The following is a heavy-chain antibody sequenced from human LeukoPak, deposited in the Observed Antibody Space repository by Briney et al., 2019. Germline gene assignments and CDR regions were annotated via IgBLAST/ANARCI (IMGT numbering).Heavy chain of an antibody. CDR3: ARHGHYSSLDP. D-gene: IGHD6-13*01. J-gene: IGHJ5*02. CDR1: GGSISSSNW. CDR2: IYHSGST. V-gene: IGHV4-4*02. Sequence: SGTLSLTCAVSGGSISSSNWWSWVRQPPGKGLEWIGEIYHSGSTNYNPSLKSRVTISVDTSKNHFSLKLSSVTAADTAVYYCARHGHYSSLDPWGQGTLVTVSS.